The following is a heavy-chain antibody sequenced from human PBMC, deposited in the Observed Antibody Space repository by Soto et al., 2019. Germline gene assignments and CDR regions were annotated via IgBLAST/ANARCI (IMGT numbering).Heavy chain of an antibody. D-gene: IGHD2-15*01. V-gene: IGHV1-8*01. CDR1: GYTFTSYD. J-gene: IGHJ5*02. CDR3: ARRIVAANDNWFEP. Sequence: ASVKFSCKASGYTFTSYDINWVRQATGQGLEWMGWMNPNSGNTGYAQKFQGRVTMTRNTSISTAYMELSSLRSEDTAVYYCARRIVAANDNWFEPWGEGTLVTVSS. CDR2: MNPNSGNT.